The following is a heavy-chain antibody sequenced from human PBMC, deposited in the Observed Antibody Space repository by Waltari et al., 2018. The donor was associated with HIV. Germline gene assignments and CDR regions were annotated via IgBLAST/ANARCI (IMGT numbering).Heavy chain of an antibody. J-gene: IGHJ4*02. CDR2: ISYDGSHK. CDR1: EFTFSTYA. CDR3: ARGAIAAAGTI. Sequence: QVQLVESGGGVVQPGRSLRLSCAASEFTFSTYAMHWVRQAPGKGLGWVAVISYDGSHKFYADSVKGRFTISKDKSKNTLYLQMNSLRPEDTAVYYCARGAIAAAGTIWGQGTLVTVSS. D-gene: IGHD6-13*01. V-gene: IGHV3-30*01.